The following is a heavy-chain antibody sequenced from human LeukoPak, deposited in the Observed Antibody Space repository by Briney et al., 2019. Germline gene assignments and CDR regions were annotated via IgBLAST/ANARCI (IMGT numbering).Heavy chain of an antibody. CDR3: ATLAAVAGPF. Sequence: ASVKVSCKASGYTFTGYYMHWVRQAPGQGLEWMGWINPNSGGTNYAPEIQGRVTMTRDTSISTAYMELSRLTSDDTAVYYCATLAAVAGPFWGQGTLVTVCS. CDR1: GYTFTGYY. V-gene: IGHV1-2*02. CDR2: INPNSGGT. D-gene: IGHD6-19*01. J-gene: IGHJ4*02.